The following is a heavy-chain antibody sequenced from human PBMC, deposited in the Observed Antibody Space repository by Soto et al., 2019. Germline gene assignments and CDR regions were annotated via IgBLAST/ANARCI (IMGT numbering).Heavy chain of an antibody. CDR3: ARDFGGMWYFDL. CDR1: GLPFSSYP. J-gene: IGHJ2*01. D-gene: IGHD3-16*01. Sequence: QVQLVESGGGVVQPGRSLKLSCAASGLPFSSYPMHGVRQAPGRGLEWVAVISYDGSNKYYADSVKGRFTISRDNSKNTMYLQMNSLRAEDTAVYYCARDFGGMWYFDLWGRGTLGTFSS. CDR2: ISYDGSNK. V-gene: IGHV3-30-3*01.